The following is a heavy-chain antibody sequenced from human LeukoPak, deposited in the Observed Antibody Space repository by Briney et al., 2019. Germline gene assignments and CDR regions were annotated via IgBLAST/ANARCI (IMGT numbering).Heavy chain of an antibody. CDR2: INSDGSWT. Sequence: GGSLRLSCAASGNYWMHWVRQAPGKGLVWVSHINSDGSWTSYADSVKGRFTISKDNAKNTVYLQMNSLRAEDTAVYYCAGVKVAGTRSFDYWGQGTLATVSS. J-gene: IGHJ4*02. CDR3: AGVKVAGTRSFDY. D-gene: IGHD6-19*01. CDR1: GNYW. V-gene: IGHV3-74*01.